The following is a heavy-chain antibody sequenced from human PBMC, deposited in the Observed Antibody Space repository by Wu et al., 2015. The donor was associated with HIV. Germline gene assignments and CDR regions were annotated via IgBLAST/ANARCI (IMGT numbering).Heavy chain of an antibody. Sequence: QVRLVQSGAEVKQPGSSVKVSCETSGGLFSNYAFHWVRQAPGQGLEWMGRIIPIFGTANYAQKFQGRVTITADESTSTAYMELSSLRSEDTAVYYCASGQQLEYNWFDPWGQGTLVTVSS. D-gene: IGHD6-13*01. CDR3: ASGQQLEYNWFDP. J-gene: IGHJ5*02. CDR1: GGLFSNYA. CDR2: IIPIFGTA. V-gene: IGHV1-69*13.